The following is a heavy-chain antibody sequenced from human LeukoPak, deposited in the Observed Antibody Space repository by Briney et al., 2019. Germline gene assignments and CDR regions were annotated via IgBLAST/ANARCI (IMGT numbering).Heavy chain of an antibody. V-gene: IGHV4-61*02. Sequence: SETLSLTCTVSGGSISSGSYYWSWIRQPAGKGLEWIGRIYTSGSTNYNPSLKSRVTISVDTSKNQFSLKLGSVTAADTAVYYCARVGYYYYGMDVWGQGTTVTVSS. J-gene: IGHJ6*02. CDR3: ARVGYYYYGMDV. CDR1: GGSISSGSYY. CDR2: IYTSGST.